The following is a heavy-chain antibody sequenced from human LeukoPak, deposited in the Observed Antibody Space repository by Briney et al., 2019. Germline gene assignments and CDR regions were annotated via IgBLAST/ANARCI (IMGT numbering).Heavy chain of an antibody. V-gene: IGHV4-59*01. CDR3: ARDRRTSSTPNDAFDI. CDR2: IYYSGST. D-gene: IGHD6-13*01. CDR1: GGSISSYY. Sequence: PSETLSLTCTVSGGSISSYYWSWLRQPPGEGLEWIGYIYYSGSTNYNPSLESRVTISVDTSKNKFSLKLSSVTAADTAVYYCARDRRTSSTPNDAFDIWGQGTMVTVSS. J-gene: IGHJ3*02.